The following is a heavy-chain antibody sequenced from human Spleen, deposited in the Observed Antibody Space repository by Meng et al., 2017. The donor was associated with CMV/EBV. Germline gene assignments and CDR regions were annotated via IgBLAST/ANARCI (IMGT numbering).Heavy chain of an antibody. CDR1: SGYD. CDR3: ARSPRGGCGSTSCYTERPFDY. Sequence: SGYDWGWIRQPPGKGLEWIGTIYYSGSTSYNPSLKSRVTISVDTSKNQFSLKLSSVTAADTAVFYCARSPRGGCGSTSCYTERPFDYWGQGTLVTVSS. J-gene: IGHJ4*02. CDR2: IYYSGST. V-gene: IGHV4-39*01. D-gene: IGHD2-2*02.